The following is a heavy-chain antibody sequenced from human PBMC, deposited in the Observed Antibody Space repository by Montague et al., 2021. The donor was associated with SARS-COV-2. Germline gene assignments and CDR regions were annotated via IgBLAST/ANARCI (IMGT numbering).Heavy chain of an antibody. CDR3: ARDTFYYGSDSYYVDTFDV. D-gene: IGHD3-10*01. V-gene: IGHV4-59*01. J-gene: IGHJ3*01. CDR2: ALYTGRS. Sequence: SETLSLTCTVSGGSISSNWWSWFRQPPGRGLEWVGYALYTGRSXSXPSXXXRVFISVDTSKNQVSLKLSSVTAADTSVYYCARDTFYYGSDSYYVDTFDVWGQGTMVTVSS. CDR1: GGSISSNW.